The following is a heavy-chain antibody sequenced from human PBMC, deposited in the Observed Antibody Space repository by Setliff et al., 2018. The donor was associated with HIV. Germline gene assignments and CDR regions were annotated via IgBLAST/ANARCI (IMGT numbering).Heavy chain of an antibody. CDR3: ARRYKYYYATTGCTFDL. V-gene: IGHV5-51*03. CDR1: GYTFSIYW. Sequence: PGKSLKISCQTSGYTFSIYWIAWVRQMPGKGLEWMGIVNPGDSNITYSPSFQGQVTISADKSISTAYLRWSSLQASDTAMYYCARRYKYYYATTGCTFDLWGQGTMVTVSS. J-gene: IGHJ3*01. CDR2: VNPGDSNI. D-gene: IGHD3-10*01.